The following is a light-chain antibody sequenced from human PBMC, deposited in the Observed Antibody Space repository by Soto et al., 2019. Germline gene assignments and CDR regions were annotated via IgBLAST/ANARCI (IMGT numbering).Light chain of an antibody. V-gene: IGKV3-11*01. CDR3: QQRSNWPIT. CDR2: DAS. J-gene: IGKJ5*01. CDR1: QSVSSY. Sequence: EIVLTQSPATLSLSPGERATISCRASQSVSSYLAWYQQKPGQAPRLLIYDASNRATGIPARFSGSGSGTDFTLTISSLEPEEFAVDDGQQRSNWPITVGQGTRLEI.